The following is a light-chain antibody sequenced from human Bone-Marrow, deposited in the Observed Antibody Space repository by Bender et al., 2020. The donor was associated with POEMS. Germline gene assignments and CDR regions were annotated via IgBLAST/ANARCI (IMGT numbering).Light chain of an antibody. CDR1: SSDVGSYNL. CDR2: EGS. V-gene: IGLV2-14*02. CDR3: SSYTSNTVV. J-gene: IGLJ2*01. Sequence: SGLTQPVSVSGSPGQAITISFSGTSSDVGSYNLVSWYQHRPGKAPRLIIFEGSKRPSGVSDRFSASKSGNTASLTVSGLQTEDEADYYCSSYTSNTVVFGGGTKLTVL.